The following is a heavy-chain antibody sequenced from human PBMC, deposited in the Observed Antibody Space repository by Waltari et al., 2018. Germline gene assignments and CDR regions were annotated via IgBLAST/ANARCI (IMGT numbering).Heavy chain of an antibody. J-gene: IGHJ5*02. D-gene: IGHD3-3*01. Sequence: EVQLVESGGGLIQPGGSLRLSCAASGFTVSSNYLSWVLQAHGKGREWGSVIYSAGSTYYADSAKGRVTISRDNSKNTLYLQMNSLRAEDTAVYYCARSGGYDFWSGSSFDPWGQGTLVTVSS. V-gene: IGHV3-53*01. CDR2: IYSAGST. CDR1: GFTVSSNY. CDR3: ARSGGYDFWSGSSFDP.